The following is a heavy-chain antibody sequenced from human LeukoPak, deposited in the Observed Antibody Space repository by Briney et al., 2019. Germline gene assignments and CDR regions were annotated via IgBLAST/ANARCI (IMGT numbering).Heavy chain of an antibody. CDR1: GASISNDNW. CDR3: AGMYYYDSRKFDP. D-gene: IGHD3-22*01. CDR2: IYHTGRT. J-gene: IGHJ5*02. Sequence: SETLSLTCAVSGASISNDNWWSWVRQSPGKGLEWFGEIYHTGRTTYNPSLKSRVTMSVDTSKNQFSLKLSSVTAADTAVYYCAGMYYYDSRKFDPWGQGTLVTVSS. V-gene: IGHV4-4*02.